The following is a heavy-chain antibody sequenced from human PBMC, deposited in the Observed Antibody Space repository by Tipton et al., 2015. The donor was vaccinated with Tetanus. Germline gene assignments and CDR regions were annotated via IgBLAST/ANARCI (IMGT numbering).Heavy chain of an antibody. CDR1: GGSISYTNYY. J-gene: IGHJ3*02. Sequence: TLSLTCSVSGGSISYTNYYWGWIRQAPGKGLEWTGSIYNTGNAYSNPALTSRVTMSVDASMIQFSLRLRSVTAADTAMYYCARLSSSANDAHGFDIWGQGTMVTVSS. V-gene: IGHV4-39*01. D-gene: IGHD2-8*01. CDR2: IYNTGNA. CDR3: ARLSSSANDAHGFDI.